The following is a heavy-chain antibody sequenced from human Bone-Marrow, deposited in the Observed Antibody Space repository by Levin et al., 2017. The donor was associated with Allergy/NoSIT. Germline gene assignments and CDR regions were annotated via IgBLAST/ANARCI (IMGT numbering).Heavy chain of an antibody. D-gene: IGHD2-2*01. CDR1: GFTFSSYG. Sequence: QTGGSLRLSCAASGFTFSSYGMHWVRQAPGKGLEWVAVIWYDGSNKYYADSVKGRFTISRDNSKNTLYLQMNSLRAEDTAVYYCARDSIPNCSSTSCSPRYYFDYWGQGTLVTVSS. CDR2: IWYDGSNK. V-gene: IGHV3-33*01. J-gene: IGHJ4*02. CDR3: ARDSIPNCSSTSCSPRYYFDY.